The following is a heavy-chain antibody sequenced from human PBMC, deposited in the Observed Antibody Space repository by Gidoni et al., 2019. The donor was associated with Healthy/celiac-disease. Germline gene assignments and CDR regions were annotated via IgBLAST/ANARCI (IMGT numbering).Heavy chain of an antibody. D-gene: IGHD2-2*01. CDR3: ARVRDCSSTSCYTDGEYFQH. Sequence: QVQLQESGPGRVKPSGTLSLTCAVSGGSISRSNWWSWVRQPPGKGLEWIGAIYHSGSTNYNPSLKSRVTTSVDKSKNQFSLKLSSVTAADTAVYYCARVRDCSSTSCYTDGEYFQHWGQGTLVTVSS. V-gene: IGHV4-4*02. J-gene: IGHJ1*01. CDR1: GGSISRSNW. CDR2: IYHSGST.